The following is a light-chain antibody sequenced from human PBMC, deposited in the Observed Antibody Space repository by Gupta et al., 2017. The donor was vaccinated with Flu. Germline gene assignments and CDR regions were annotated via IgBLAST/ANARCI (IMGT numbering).Light chain of an antibody. CDR3: QQCDSPPCT. V-gene: IGKV1-39*01. Sequence: DIMMHQSPSSLSSSVGDRVTFTCRASQSISTFLNWYHQKPGKAPKLLIYGSSTLHSVVPSRFSGSGSGTEFTLTISSLEHEDFATYYRQQCDSPPCTFGQGTRVEI. CDR2: GSS. J-gene: IGKJ2*02. CDR1: QSISTF.